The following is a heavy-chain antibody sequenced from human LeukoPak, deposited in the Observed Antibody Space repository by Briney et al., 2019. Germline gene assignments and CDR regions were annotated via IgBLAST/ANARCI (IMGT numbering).Heavy chain of an antibody. CDR1: GFTFSSYA. Sequence: GGSLRLSCAASGFTFSSYAMHWVRQAPGKGLEWVAVISYDGSNKYYADSVKGRFTISRDNSKNTLYLQMNSLRAEDTAVYYCARDRVGWNERDAFDIWGQGTMVTVSS. CDR3: ARDRVGWNERDAFDI. V-gene: IGHV3-30-3*01. CDR2: ISYDGSNK. J-gene: IGHJ3*02. D-gene: IGHD1-1*01.